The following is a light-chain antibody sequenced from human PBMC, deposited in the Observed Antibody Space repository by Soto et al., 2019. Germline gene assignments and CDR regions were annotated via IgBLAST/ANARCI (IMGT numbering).Light chain of an antibody. CDR1: QTISNY. J-gene: IGKJ4*01. V-gene: IGKV1-39*01. CDR3: QQGYTTPPHI. Sequence: DIQMTQSPSSLSASVGDRVTITCRASQTISNYLNWYQQKPGKAPKLLIHAASTLQSGVPSRFSGSGSGTDFTLTISSLQPEDCATYYCQQGYTTPPHIFGGGTKVEIK. CDR2: AAS.